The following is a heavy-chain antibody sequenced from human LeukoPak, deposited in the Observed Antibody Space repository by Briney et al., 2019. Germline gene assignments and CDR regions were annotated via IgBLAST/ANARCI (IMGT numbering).Heavy chain of an antibody. CDR3: AKETTFAYYDTFEY. Sequence: GGSLSLSCLGSGFSFSTAGIHWVRLAPGKGLEWVTHIRFDGTNIHYVDSVKGRFTVSRDNSKNTVYLQMNNVRPEDTALYYCAKETTFAYYDTFEYWGRGTVVTVSS. CDR2: IRFDGTNI. V-gene: IGHV3-30*02. CDR1: GFSFSTAG. J-gene: IGHJ3*01. D-gene: IGHD3-16*01.